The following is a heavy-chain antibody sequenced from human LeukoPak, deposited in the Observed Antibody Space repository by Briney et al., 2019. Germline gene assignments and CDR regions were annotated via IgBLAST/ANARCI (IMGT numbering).Heavy chain of an antibody. Sequence: ASVKVSCKASGYTFTGYYMHWVRQAPGQGLEWMGWINPNSGGTNYAQKFQGWVTMTRDTSISTAYMELSRLRSDDTAVYYCARDWEVLGYCSSTSCPFDYWGQGTLVTVSS. CDR1: GYTFTGYY. D-gene: IGHD2-2*01. CDR3: ARDWEVLGYCSSTSCPFDY. CDR2: INPNSGGT. J-gene: IGHJ4*02. V-gene: IGHV1-2*04.